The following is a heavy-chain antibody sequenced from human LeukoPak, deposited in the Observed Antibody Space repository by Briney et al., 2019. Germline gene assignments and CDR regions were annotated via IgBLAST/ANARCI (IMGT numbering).Heavy chain of an antibody. CDR3: ARVCGSYYYYYYYMDV. V-gene: IGHV4-34*01. CDR2: INHSGST. D-gene: IGHD1-26*01. J-gene: IGHJ6*03. Sequence: SETLSLTCAVYGGSFSGYYWSWIRQPPGKGLEWIGEINHSGSTNYNPSLKSRVTISVDTSNNQFSLKLSSVTAADTAVYYCARVCGSYYYYYYYMDVWGKGTTVTVSS. CDR1: GGSFSGYY.